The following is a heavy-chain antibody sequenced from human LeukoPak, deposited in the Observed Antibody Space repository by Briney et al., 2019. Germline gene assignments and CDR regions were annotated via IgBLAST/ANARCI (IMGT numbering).Heavy chain of an antibody. CDR1: GGSISSGGYS. J-gene: IGHJ4*02. Sequence: SETLSLTCAVSGGSISSGGYSWSWIRQPPGKGLEWIGYIYHSGSSYYNPSLKSRVTISVDRSKNQFSLKLSSVTAADTAVYYCARVTGVWSYVYFDYWGQGTLVTVSS. CDR2: IYHSGSS. CDR3: ARVTGVWSYVYFDY. V-gene: IGHV4-30-2*01. D-gene: IGHD1-26*01.